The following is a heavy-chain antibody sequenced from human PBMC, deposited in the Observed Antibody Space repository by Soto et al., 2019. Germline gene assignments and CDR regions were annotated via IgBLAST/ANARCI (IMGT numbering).Heavy chain of an antibody. J-gene: IGHJ6*02. D-gene: IGHD3-3*01. Sequence: GGSLRLSCAASGFTFSSYAMSWVRQAPGKGLEWVSAISGSGGSTYYADSVKGRFTISRDNSKNTLYLQMNSLRAEDTAVYYCAKEGPYDFWSGSEDYYGMDVWGQGTTVTVSS. CDR3: AKEGPYDFWSGSEDYYGMDV. CDR2: ISGSGGST. CDR1: GFTFSSYA. V-gene: IGHV3-23*01.